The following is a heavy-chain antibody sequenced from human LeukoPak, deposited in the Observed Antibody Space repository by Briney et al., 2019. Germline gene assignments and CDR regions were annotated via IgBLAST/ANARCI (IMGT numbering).Heavy chain of an antibody. D-gene: IGHD2-2*01. CDR3: ARVVGRMEYYFDY. Sequence: SETLSLTCAVYGGSFSGYYWSWIRQPPGKGLEWIGEINHSGSTNYNPSLKSRVTISVDTSKNQFSLKLSSVTAADTAVYYCARVVGRMEYYFDYWGQGTLVTVSS. CDR1: GGSFSGYY. J-gene: IGHJ4*02. CDR2: INHSGST. V-gene: IGHV4-34*01.